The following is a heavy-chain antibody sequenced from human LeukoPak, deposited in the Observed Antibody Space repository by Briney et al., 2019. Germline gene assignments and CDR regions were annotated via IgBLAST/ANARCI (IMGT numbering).Heavy chain of an antibody. V-gene: IGHV3-23*01. CDR1: GFTFSSYS. CDR3: AELGITMIGGV. CDR2: TSSSDAGT. Sequence: GGSLRLSCAASGFTFSSYSMNWVRQAPGKGLEWVSATSSSDAGTYYADSVRGRFTISRDNSKNTLYLQMNSLRAEDTAVYYCAELGITMIGGVWGKGTTVTISS. J-gene: IGHJ6*04. D-gene: IGHD3-10*02.